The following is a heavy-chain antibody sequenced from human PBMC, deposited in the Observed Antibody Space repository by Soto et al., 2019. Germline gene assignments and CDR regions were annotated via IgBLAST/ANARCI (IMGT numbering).Heavy chain of an antibody. Sequence: ASVKVSCKASGYTFTSYAIHWVRQAPGQRLEWMGWINAGNGNTKYSQKFQGRVTITRDTSASTAYMELSSLRSKDTAVYYCAIGYCSSTSCSRGWLRYFDYWGQGTLVTVSS. J-gene: IGHJ4*02. D-gene: IGHD2-2*03. CDR3: AIGYCSSTSCSRGWLRYFDY. CDR2: INAGNGNT. V-gene: IGHV1-3*01. CDR1: GYTFTSYA.